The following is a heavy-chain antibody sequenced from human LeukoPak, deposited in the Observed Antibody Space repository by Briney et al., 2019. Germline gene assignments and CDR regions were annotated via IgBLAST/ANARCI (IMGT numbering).Heavy chain of an antibody. Sequence: ASVKVSCTASGYTFTSYYMHWVRHAPGQGLEGMGIINPSGGSTSYAQKFQGRVTMTRDMSTSTVYMELSSLRSEDTAVYYCARDLTAAGYYYYYMDVWGKGTTVTVSS. CDR1: GYTFTSYY. D-gene: IGHD6-13*01. V-gene: IGHV1-46*01. CDR2: INPSGGST. CDR3: ARDLTAAGYYYYYMDV. J-gene: IGHJ6*03.